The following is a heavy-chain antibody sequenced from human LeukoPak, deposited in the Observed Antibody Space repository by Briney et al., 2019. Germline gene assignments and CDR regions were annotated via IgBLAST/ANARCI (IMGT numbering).Heavy chain of an antibody. CDR3: AKDATNYYYIDV. J-gene: IGHJ6*03. Sequence: LSGGSLRLSCAASGFTFSSYAMSWVRQAPGKGLEWVSAISGSGGSTYYADSVKGRFTISRDNSKNTLYLQMNSLTVEDTAFYYCAKDATNYYYIDVWGKGTTVTVSS. CDR1: GFTFSSYA. CDR2: ISGSGGST. V-gene: IGHV3-23*01.